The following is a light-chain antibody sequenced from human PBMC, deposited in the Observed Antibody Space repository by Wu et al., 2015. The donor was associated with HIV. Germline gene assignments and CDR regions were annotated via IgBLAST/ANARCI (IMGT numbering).Light chain of an antibody. Sequence: EIVLTQSPATLSLSPGERAILSCRASQSVSSYLAWYQQKLGQAPRLLIYDASNRATGIPARFSGSGYGTDFTLTISSLEPEDSAVYYCQQRSNWPRITFGQGTRLXIK. CDR1: QSVSSY. CDR2: DAS. V-gene: IGKV3-11*01. J-gene: IGKJ5*01. CDR3: QQRSNWPRIT.